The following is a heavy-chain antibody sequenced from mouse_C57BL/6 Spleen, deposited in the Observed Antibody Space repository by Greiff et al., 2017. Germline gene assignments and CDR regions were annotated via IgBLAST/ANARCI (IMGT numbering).Heavy chain of an antibody. CDR3: RRRGASYYAMGY. D-gene: IGHD6-1*01. CDR1: GYTFTSYW. CDR2: IDPSDSYT. J-gene: IGHJ4*01. Sequence: QVQLQQPGAELVMPGASVKLSCKASGYTFTSYWMHWVKQRPGQGLEWIGEIDPSDSYTNYNQKFKGKSTLTVDKSSSTAYMQLSSLASEDSAVYYCRRRGASYYAMGYWGQGTSVTVSS. V-gene: IGHV1-69*01.